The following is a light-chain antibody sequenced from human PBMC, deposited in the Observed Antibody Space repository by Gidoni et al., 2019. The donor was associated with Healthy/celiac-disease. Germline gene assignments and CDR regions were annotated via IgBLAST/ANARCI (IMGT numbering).Light chain of an antibody. CDR2: AAS. CDR1: QSISSY. CDR3: QQSYSTPVT. Sequence: DIQMTQSPSSLSASVGDRVPITCRASQSISSYLNWYQQKPGKAPKLLIYAASSLQSGVPSRFSGSGSGTDVTLTISSLQPEDFATYYCQQSYSTPVTFGGGTKVEIK. V-gene: IGKV1-39*01. J-gene: IGKJ4*01.